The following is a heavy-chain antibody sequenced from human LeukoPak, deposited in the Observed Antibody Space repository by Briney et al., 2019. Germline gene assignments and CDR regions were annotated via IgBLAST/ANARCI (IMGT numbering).Heavy chain of an antibody. D-gene: IGHD5-12*01. CDR3: AKDGDIVATILGYFDY. J-gene: IGHJ4*02. V-gene: IGHV3-23*01. CDR2: ISGSGGSR. Sequence: GGTLRLSCAASGFTFSSYGMSWVRQAPGKGLEWVSAISGSGGSRYYADSVKGRFTISRDNSKNTLYLQMNSLRAEDTAVYYCAKDGDIVATILGYFDYWGQGTLVTVSS. CDR1: GFTFSSYG.